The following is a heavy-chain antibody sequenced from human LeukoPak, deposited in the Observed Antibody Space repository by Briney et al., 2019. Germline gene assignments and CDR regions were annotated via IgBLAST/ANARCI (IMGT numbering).Heavy chain of an antibody. CDR3: ARFDFWSGYLNYGMDV. CDR1: GFTFSSYA. V-gene: IGHV1-69*04. D-gene: IGHD3-3*01. J-gene: IGHJ6*02. CDR2: IIPILGIA. Sequence: SVKVSCKASGFTFSSYAISWVRQAPGQGLEWMGRIIPILGIANYAQKFQGRVTITADKSTSTAYMELSSLRSEDTAVYYCARFDFWSGYLNYGMDVWGQGTTVTVSS.